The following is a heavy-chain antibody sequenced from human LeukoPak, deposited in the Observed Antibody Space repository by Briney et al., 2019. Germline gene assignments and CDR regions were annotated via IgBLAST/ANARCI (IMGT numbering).Heavy chain of an antibody. CDR1: GGSFSGYY. D-gene: IGHD2-15*01. J-gene: IGHJ3*02. Sequence: SETLSLTCAVYGGSFSGYYWSWIRHPSGKGLEWIGEINHSGSTNYNPSLKSRVTISVDTSKNQFSLKLSSVTAADTAVYYCARGPPTRPRIGGGWTRYTKAHAFDIWGQGTMVTVSS. CDR3: ARGPPTRPRIGGGWTRYTKAHAFDI. CDR2: INHSGST. V-gene: IGHV4-34*01.